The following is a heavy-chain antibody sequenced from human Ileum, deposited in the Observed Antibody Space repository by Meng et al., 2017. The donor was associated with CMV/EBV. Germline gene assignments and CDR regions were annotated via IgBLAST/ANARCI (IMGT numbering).Heavy chain of an antibody. D-gene: IGHD2-2*01. Sequence: PTCAGSGRPLSSSHWWSWVRHPPGKTLEWLGHIYRGASTNYTSSLQCPLTISVDTSTNPSSLNLGCVTAADSAAYYSASSSSSSSCYWGQGTLVTVSS. CDR2: IYRGAST. CDR1: GRPLSSSHW. J-gene: IGHJ4*02. V-gene: IGHV4-4*02. CDR3: ASSSSSSSCY.